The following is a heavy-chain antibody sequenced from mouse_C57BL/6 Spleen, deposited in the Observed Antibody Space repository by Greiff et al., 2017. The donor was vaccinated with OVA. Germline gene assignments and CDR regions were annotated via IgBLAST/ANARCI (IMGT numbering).Heavy chain of an antibody. V-gene: IGHV1-82*01. J-gene: IGHJ2*01. CDR3: ARRGPYYSNYDYFDG. CDR2: IYPVDGGT. CDR1: GYAFSSPR. Sequence: QVQLQQSGPEPVKPGASVKISCKASGYAFSSPRMNWVKQRPGKGLEWVGRIYPVDGGTNYNGKVKGKATLTADKSSSTAYMQLSSLTSEDSAVYFCARRGPYYSNYDYFDGWGKGTTLTVSS. D-gene: IGHD2-5*01.